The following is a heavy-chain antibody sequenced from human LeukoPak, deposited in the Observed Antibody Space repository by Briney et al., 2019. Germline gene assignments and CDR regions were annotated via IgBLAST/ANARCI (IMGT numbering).Heavy chain of an antibody. V-gene: IGHV3-74*01. Sequence: PGGSLRLSCAASGFTFSSHWMHWVRQAPGKGLVWVSRLNSDGSSTSYADSVKGRFTISRDNAKNTLYLQMHSLSSEDTAVYYCARGPKDGDSSWNYWGQGTLVTVSS. CDR1: GFTFSSHW. CDR2: LNSDGSST. J-gene: IGHJ4*02. D-gene: IGHD5-18*01. CDR3: ARGPKDGDSSWNY.